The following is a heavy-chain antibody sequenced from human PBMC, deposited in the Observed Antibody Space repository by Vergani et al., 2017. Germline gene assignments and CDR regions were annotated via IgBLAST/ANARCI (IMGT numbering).Heavy chain of an antibody. CDR2: IYYSGST. CDR3: ARRPLAVAGFIEGDY. V-gene: IGHV4-39*01. Sequence: QLQLQESGPGLVKPSETLSLTCTVSGGSISSSSYYWGWIRQPPGKGLEWIGSIYYSGSTYYNPSLKSRVTISVDTSKNQFSLKLSSVTAADTAVYYCARRPLAVAGFIEGDYWGQGTLVTVSS. CDR1: GGSISSSSYY. J-gene: IGHJ4*02. D-gene: IGHD6-19*01.